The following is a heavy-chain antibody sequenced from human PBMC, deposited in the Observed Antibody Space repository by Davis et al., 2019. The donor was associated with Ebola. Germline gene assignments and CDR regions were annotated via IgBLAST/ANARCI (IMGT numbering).Heavy chain of an antibody. CDR1: GFTFSSYS. CDR2: ISSSSSYI. Sequence: PGGSLRLSCAASGFTFSSYSMNWVRQAPGKGLEWVSSISSSSSYIYYADSVKGRFTISRDNAKNSLYLQMNSLRAEDTAVYYCARASGSGWYEAIQHWGQGTLVTVSS. CDR3: ARASGSGWYEAIQH. V-gene: IGHV3-21*01. J-gene: IGHJ1*01. D-gene: IGHD6-19*01.